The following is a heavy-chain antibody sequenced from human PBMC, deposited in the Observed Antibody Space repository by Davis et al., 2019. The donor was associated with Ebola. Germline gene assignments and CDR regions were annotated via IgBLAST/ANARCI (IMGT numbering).Heavy chain of an antibody. CDR3: ARASFGYNSGWYADY. V-gene: IGHV1-3*01. J-gene: IGHJ4*02. CDR1: GYTFTSYA. CDR2: INAGIGST. Sequence: ASVKVSCKASGYTFTSYAMHWVRQAPGQTLEWMGWINAGIGSTKYSQKFQGRDTITTDTSASTVYLDLTSLRSDDTAVFYCARASFGYNSGWYADYWGPGSLVTVSS. D-gene: IGHD6-19*01.